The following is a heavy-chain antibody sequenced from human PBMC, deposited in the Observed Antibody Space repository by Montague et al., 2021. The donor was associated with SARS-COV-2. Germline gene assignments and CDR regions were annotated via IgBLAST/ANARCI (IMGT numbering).Heavy chain of an antibody. CDR1: GGSLSDYY. CDR3: ARGRQHFNMIVVVMTGGEYYFDY. J-gene: IGHJ4*02. V-gene: IGHV4-34*01. D-gene: IGHD3-22*01. Sequence: SETLSLTCAAYGGSLSDYYWSWIRQPPGKGLEWIGEINHRGTSKYNPSLKGRVSISLDTSKNQFSLYLSSVTAADTAVYYCARGRQHFNMIVVVMTGGEYYFDYWGQGTLVTVSS. CDR2: INHRGTS.